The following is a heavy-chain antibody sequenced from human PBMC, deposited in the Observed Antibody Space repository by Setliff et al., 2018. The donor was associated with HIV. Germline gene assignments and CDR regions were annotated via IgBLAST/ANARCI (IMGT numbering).Heavy chain of an antibody. CDR1: GGSISSGTYY. J-gene: IGHJ4*02. CDR3: ARDRSDYYNLPGYFDH. V-gene: IGHV4-31*03. CDR2: IYYSGST. D-gene: IGHD3-3*01. Sequence: SETLSLTCTVSGGSISSGTYYWSRIRQHPGKGLEWIGYIYYSGSTYYNPSLKSRVTISVDTSRNQFSLKLSSVTAADTAVYYCARDRSDYYNLPGYFDHWGQGTPVTVSS.